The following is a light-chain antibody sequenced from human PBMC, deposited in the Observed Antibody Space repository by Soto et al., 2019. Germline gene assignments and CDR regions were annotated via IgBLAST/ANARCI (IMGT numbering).Light chain of an antibody. Sequence: ELVMTQSPASLSVSPGERATLSCRASQSVSSNLAWYQQKPGQAPRPLIYDTSTRATGIPARFSGSGSGTDFTLTLRRPEPEDFAVYFCQPYGRSSWGFGQGTKVDI. CDR2: DTS. CDR1: QSVSSN. J-gene: IGKJ1*01. CDR3: QPYGRSSWG. V-gene: IGKV3-15*01.